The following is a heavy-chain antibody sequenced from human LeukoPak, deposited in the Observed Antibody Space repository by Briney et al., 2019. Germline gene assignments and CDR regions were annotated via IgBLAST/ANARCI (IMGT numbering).Heavy chain of an antibody. CDR2: ISYDGSNK. CDR1: GFTFSNYA. J-gene: IGHJ4*02. V-gene: IGHV3-30-3*01. Sequence: GGSLRLSCAASGFTFSNYAVHWVRQAPGKGLEWVAVISYDGSNKYYADSVKGRFTISRDNAKNTLYLQMNSLRAEDTAVYYCARDPRGLRGVLYYFDYWGQGTLVTVSS. CDR3: ARDPRGLRGVLYYFDY. D-gene: IGHD3-10*01.